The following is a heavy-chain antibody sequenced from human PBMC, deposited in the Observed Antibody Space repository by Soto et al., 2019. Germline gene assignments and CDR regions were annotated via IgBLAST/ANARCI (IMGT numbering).Heavy chain of an antibody. V-gene: IGHV3-23*01. CDR1: GFTFGTSD. D-gene: IGHD3-10*01. CDR3: VKNSGWFNT. CDR2: IDGSGGIT. J-gene: IGHJ5*02. Sequence: QLLQSGGGLVQPGGSLTLSCAASGFTFGTSDMSWVRQAPGEGLEWVSTIDGSGGITYYADSVKGRFTISRDNSRNTVFLQRDSLACDDAAGYYCVKNSGWFNTWGQGALVTVSS.